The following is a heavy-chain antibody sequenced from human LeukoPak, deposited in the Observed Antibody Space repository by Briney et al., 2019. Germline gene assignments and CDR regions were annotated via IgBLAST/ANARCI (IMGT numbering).Heavy chain of an antibody. CDR2: IKEDGSDK. J-gene: IGHJ3*02. V-gene: IGHV3-7*05. Sequence: PGGSLRLSCTASGFTFSNYWMNWVRQAPGKGLQWVGNIKEDGSDKYYVDSVKGRFTISRDNAKNSLYLQMNSPRAEDTAVYYCTRGSSNACDIWGQGTMVAVSS. CDR1: GFTFSNYW. D-gene: IGHD3-10*01. CDR3: TRGSSNACDI.